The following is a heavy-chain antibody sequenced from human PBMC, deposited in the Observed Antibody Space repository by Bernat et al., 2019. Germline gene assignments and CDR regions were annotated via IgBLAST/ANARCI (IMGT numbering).Heavy chain of an antibody. Sequence: QLQLQESGPGLVKPSETLSLTCTVFGGSISSSSYYWGWIRQPPGKGLEWIGSIYYSGSTYYNPSLKSRVTISVDTSKNQFSLKLSSVTAADTAVYYCARHLEAMGTPNWFDPWGQGTLVTVSS. D-gene: IGHD7-27*01. CDR2: IYYSGST. V-gene: IGHV4-39*01. CDR1: GGSISSSSYY. J-gene: IGHJ5*02. CDR3: ARHLEAMGTPNWFDP.